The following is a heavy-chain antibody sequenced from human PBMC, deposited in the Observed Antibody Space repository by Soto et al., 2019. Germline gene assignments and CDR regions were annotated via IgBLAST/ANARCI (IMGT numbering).Heavy chain of an antibody. CDR1: GDSISSENW. CDR2: IYQSGAT. Sequence: QVQLHESGPALVKPSGTLSLTCTVSGDSISSENWWGWVRQAPGKGLEWIGEIYQSGATHYTPSLKSRVTTSLDKSKNQFSLKLHSVTAADTAVYYCARDGGASRYYGMDVWGQGTTVTVSS. V-gene: IGHV4-4*02. D-gene: IGHD2-21*01. CDR3: ARDGGASRYYGMDV. J-gene: IGHJ6*02.